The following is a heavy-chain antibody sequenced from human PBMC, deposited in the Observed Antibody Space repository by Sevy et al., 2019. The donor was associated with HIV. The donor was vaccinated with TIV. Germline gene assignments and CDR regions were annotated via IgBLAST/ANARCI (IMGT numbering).Heavy chain of an antibody. J-gene: IGHJ4*02. D-gene: IGHD1-26*01. V-gene: IGHV3-30*18. CDR2: ISYDGISN. Sequence: GGSLRLSCTASGYTFPAFSFNWVRQAPGKGLEWVTIISYDGISNDYADSVKGRFTISRDNSENILYLQMNSLRTDDTAVYYCVKGGVTWELLDYWGQGTLVTVSS. CDR3: VKGGVTWELLDY. CDR1: GYTFPAFS.